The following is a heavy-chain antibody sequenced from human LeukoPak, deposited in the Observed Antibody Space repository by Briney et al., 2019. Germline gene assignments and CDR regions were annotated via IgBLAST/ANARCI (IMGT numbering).Heavy chain of an antibody. CDR3: ARGNWNDVVGYYFDY. D-gene: IGHD1-1*01. CDR2: IYHSGST. CDR1: GYSISSGYD. V-gene: IGHV4-38-2*02. J-gene: IGHJ4*02. Sequence: SETLSLTCTVSGYSISSGYDWGWIRQPPGKGLEWIGKIYHSGSTDYNPSLKTRVTIAVDTSKNQFSLKLSSVTAADTAVYYCARGNWNDVVGYYFDYWGQGTLVTVSS.